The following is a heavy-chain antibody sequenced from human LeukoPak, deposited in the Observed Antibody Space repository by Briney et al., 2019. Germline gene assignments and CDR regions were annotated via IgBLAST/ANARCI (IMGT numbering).Heavy chain of an antibody. CDR3: ARGRRDGYNLAFDI. D-gene: IGHD5-24*01. CDR2: IYYSGST. V-gene: IGHV4-59*08. Sequence: SETLSLTCTVSGGSISSYYWSWIRQPPGKGLEWIGYIYYSGSTNYNPSLKSRVTISVDTSKNQVSLKLSSVTAADTAVYYCARGRRDGYNLAFDIWGQGTMVTVSS. CDR1: GGSISSYY. J-gene: IGHJ3*02.